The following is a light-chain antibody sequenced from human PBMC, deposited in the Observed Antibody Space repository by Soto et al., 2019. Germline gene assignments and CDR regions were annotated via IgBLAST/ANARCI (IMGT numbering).Light chain of an antibody. J-gene: IGKJ1*01. Sequence: EIVLTQSPGTLSSSPGERVTLSCRASQSVTGNYLAWYQQKPGQSPRLLIFGASTRATGIPARFSGSGSGTEFTLTISSLQSEDFAVYYCQQYNNWPPWTFGQGTKVDIK. CDR3: QQYNNWPPWT. V-gene: IGKV3-15*01. CDR1: QSVTGN. CDR2: GAS.